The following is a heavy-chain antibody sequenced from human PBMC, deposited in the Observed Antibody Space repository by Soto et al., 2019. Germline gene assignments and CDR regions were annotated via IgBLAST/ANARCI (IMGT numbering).Heavy chain of an antibody. D-gene: IGHD1-1*01. Sequence: SLTCTVSGGSISSGGYYWSWIRQHPGKGLEWIGYIYYSGSTYYNPSLKSRVTISVDTSKNQFSLKLSSVTAADTAVYYCARARIRLQDYGMDVWGQRTTVTVSS. CDR3: ARARIRLQDYGMDV. V-gene: IGHV4-31*03. CDR2: IYYSGST. J-gene: IGHJ6*02. CDR1: GGSISSGGYY.